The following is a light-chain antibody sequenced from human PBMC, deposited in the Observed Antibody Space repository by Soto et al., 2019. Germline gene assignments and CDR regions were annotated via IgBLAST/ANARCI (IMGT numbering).Light chain of an antibody. Sequence: QSALTQPASVSGSPGQSTTISCTGTSSDVGGYDYVSWYQLHPGKAPKLMVFEVSNRPSGVSYRFSGSKSGNTASLTISGLQAEDEADYFCSSYSISTADLFGTGTKVTVL. CDR2: EVS. J-gene: IGLJ1*01. V-gene: IGLV2-14*01. CDR3: SSYSISTADL. CDR1: SSDVGGYDY.